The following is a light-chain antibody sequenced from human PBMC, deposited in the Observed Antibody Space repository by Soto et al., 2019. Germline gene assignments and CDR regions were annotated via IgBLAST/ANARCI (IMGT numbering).Light chain of an antibody. CDR3: AAWDDSLNGYV. CDR2: SNN. Sequence: QSVLTQPPSASGTPGQRVTISCSGSSSNIGSDTVSWYQQLPGTAPKLLIYSNNQRPSGVPDRFSGSKSGTSASLAISGLQSEDEADYYYAAWDDSLNGYVFGTGTKVTVL. J-gene: IGLJ1*01. CDR1: SSNIGSDT. V-gene: IGLV1-44*01.